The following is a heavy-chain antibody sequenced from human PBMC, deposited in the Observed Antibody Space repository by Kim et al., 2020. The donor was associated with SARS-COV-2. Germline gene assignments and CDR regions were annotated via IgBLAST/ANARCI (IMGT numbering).Heavy chain of an antibody. CDR2: INHSGST. D-gene: IGHD3-10*01. V-gene: IGHV4-34*01. CDR1: GGSFSGYY. CDR3: ARAVSRGVIDY. Sequence: SETLSLTCAVYGGSFSGYYWSWIRQPPGKGLEWIGEINHSGSTNYNPSLKSRVTISVDTSKNQFSLKLSSVTAADTAVYYCARAVSRGVIDYLGQGTLVT. J-gene: IGHJ4*02.